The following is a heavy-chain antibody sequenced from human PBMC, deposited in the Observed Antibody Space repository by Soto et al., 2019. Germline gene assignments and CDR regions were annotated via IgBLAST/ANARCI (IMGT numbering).Heavy chain of an antibody. CDR2: IWYDGSNK. Sequence: PGGSLRLSCAASGFTFSSYGMHWVRQAPGKGLEWVAVIWYDGSNKYYADSVKGRFTISRDNSKNTLYLQMNSLRAEDTAVYYCARDRGSGGYEFDPWGQGTLVTVSS. V-gene: IGHV3-33*01. CDR3: ARDRGSGGYEFDP. D-gene: IGHD3-10*01. J-gene: IGHJ5*02. CDR1: GFTFSSYG.